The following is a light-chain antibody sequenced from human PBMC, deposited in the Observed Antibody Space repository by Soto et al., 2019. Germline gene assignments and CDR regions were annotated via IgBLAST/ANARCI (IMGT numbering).Light chain of an antibody. Sequence: DIQMTQSPSTLSASVGDRVTITCRASQSISSWLAWYQQKPGKAPKLLIYKASSLESGVPSRFSGSGSGTEVTLTSSSLQPDDFATYYCQQYNSYSPITFGGGTKVEIK. CDR2: KAS. CDR1: QSISSW. V-gene: IGKV1-5*03. CDR3: QQYNSYSPIT. J-gene: IGKJ4*01.